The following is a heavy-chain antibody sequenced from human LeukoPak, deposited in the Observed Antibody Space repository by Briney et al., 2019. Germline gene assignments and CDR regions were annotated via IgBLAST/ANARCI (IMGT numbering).Heavy chain of an antibody. V-gene: IGHV1-69*05. CDR2: IIPIFGTA. Sequence: SVKVSCKASGGTFSSYAISWVRQAPGQGLEWMGGIIPIFGTANYAQKFQGRVTITTDESTSTAYMELSSLSSEDTAVYYCARSIKWLRLDLNWFDPWGQGTLVTVSS. J-gene: IGHJ5*02. CDR3: ARSIKWLRLDLNWFDP. D-gene: IGHD5-12*01. CDR1: GGTFSSYA.